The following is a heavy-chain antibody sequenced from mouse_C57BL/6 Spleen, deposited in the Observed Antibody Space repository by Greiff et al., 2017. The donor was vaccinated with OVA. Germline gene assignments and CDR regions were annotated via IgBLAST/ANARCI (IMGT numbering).Heavy chain of an antibody. J-gene: IGHJ1*03. V-gene: IGHV1-19*01. D-gene: IGHD1-1*01. Sequence: DVQLQESGPVLVKPGASVKMFCKASGYTFPDYYMNWVKQSHGKSLEWIGVINPYNGGTSYNQKFKGKATLTVDKSSSTAYMELNSLTSEDSAVYYCANYYGTSWYFDVWGTGTTVTVAS. CDR3: ANYYGTSWYFDV. CDR2: INPYNGGT. CDR1: GYTFPDYY.